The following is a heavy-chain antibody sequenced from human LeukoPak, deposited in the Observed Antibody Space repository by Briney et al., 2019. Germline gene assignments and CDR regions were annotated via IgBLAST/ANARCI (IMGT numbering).Heavy chain of an antibody. D-gene: IGHD4-17*01. CDR1: GYTFNDHY. CDR2: INPKSGGT. V-gene: IGHV1-2*02. J-gene: IGHJ3*02. Sequence: ASVKVSCKASGYTFNDHYLHWVRQAPGQGLEWMGWINPKSGGTNYAQKFRGRVTVTRDTSISAAYMEVIRLRSDDTAVYYCARDYGVLTPPDAFDIWGQGKMVTVSS. CDR3: ARDYGVLTPPDAFDI.